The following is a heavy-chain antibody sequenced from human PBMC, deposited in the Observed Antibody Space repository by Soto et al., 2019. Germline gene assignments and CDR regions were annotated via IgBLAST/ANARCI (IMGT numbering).Heavy chain of an antibody. D-gene: IGHD3-3*01. V-gene: IGHV4-30-4*01. CDR3: ARDKGITIFGIGWFDP. Sequence: SETLSLTCTVSGGSISSGDYYWSWIRQPPGKGLEWIGYIYYSGSTYYNPSLKSRVTISVDTSKNQFSLKLSSVTAADTAVYYCARDKGITIFGIGWFDPWGQGTLVTSPQ. J-gene: IGHJ5*02. CDR1: GGSISSGDYY. CDR2: IYYSGST.